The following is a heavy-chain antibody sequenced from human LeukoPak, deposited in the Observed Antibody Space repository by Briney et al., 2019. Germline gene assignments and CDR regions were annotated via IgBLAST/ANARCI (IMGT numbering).Heavy chain of an antibody. CDR1: RFTFSNYA. Sequence: PGGSLRLSCAASRFTFSNYAMHWVRQAPGKGLEWVAVISYDGFDKYYADSVKGRFTISRDNSKNTVQLQMNSLRAEDTAVYYCAKDTISYGAYYYYMDVWGKGTTVTVSS. CDR2: ISYDGFDK. J-gene: IGHJ6*03. V-gene: IGHV3-30*04. CDR3: AKDTISYGAYYYYMDV. D-gene: IGHD5-18*01.